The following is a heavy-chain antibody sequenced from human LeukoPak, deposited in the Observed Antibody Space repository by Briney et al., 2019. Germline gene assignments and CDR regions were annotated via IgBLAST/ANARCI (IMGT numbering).Heavy chain of an antibody. J-gene: IGHJ4*02. V-gene: IGHV5-51*01. D-gene: IGHD1-26*01. CDR2: IYPGDSDT. Sequence: GESLKISCKGSGYSFSNYWIGWVRQMPGKGLEWMGIIYPGDSDTRYSPSFQGHVTIPADNSISTAYLQWSSLKASDTAMYYCATYSGVWDLLNWGQGTLVAVSS. CDR3: ATYSGVWDLLN. CDR1: GYSFSNYW.